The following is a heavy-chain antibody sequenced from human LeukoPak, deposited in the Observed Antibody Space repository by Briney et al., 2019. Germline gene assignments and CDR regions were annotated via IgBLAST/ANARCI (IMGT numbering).Heavy chain of an antibody. Sequence: GGSLRLPCAASGFTFSSYGMHWVRQAPGKGLVWVSRINSDGINTSYADSVKGRFTISRDNAKNTLNLQMNSLRAEDTAVYYCARDLGQYYDTSDNWFDPWGQGTLVTVSS. J-gene: IGHJ5*02. CDR3: ARDLGQYYDTSDNWFDP. CDR1: GFTFSSYG. CDR2: INSDGINT. D-gene: IGHD3-22*01. V-gene: IGHV3-74*01.